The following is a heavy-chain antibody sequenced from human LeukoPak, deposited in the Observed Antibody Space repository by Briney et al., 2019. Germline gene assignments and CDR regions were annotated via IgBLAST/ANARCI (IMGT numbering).Heavy chain of an antibody. CDR3: ARAFSGYYDSSGYPNWFDP. J-gene: IGHJ5*02. CDR1: GGSTSSYY. Sequence: SETLSLTCTVSGGSTSSYYWSWIRQPPGKGLEWIGYIYYSGSTNYNPSLKSRVTISVDTSKNQFSLKLSSVTAADTAVYYCARAFSGYYDSSGYPNWFDPWGQGTLVTVSS. CDR2: IYYSGST. D-gene: IGHD3-22*01. V-gene: IGHV4-59*01.